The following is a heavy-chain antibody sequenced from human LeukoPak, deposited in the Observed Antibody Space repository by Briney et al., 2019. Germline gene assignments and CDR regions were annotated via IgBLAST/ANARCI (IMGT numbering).Heavy chain of an antibody. J-gene: IGHJ6*02. V-gene: IGHV4-59*08. CDR1: GGSISSYY. CDR3: ASSLYYYYGMDV. Sequence: SETLSLTCTVSGGSISSYYWSWIRQPPGKGLEWIGYIYYSGSTNYNPSLKSRVTISVDTSKNQFSLKLSSVTAADTAVYYCASSLYYYYGMDVWGQGTTVTVSS. CDR2: IYYSGST.